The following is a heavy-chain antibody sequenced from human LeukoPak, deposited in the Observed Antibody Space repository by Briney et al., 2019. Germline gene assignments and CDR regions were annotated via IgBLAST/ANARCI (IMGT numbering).Heavy chain of an antibody. J-gene: IGHJ4*02. V-gene: IGHV4-61*09. CDR2: VHISGST. CDR3: ARDLGPYYGSGSPLGY. Sequence: PSQTLSLTCTVSGGSISSRSYCWSWIRQPAGKGLEWIGHVHISGSTNYNSSLKSRVTISVDTSKNQFSLKLSSVTAADTAVYYCARDLGPYYGSGSPLGYWGQGTLVTVSS. CDR1: GGSISSRSYC. D-gene: IGHD3-10*01.